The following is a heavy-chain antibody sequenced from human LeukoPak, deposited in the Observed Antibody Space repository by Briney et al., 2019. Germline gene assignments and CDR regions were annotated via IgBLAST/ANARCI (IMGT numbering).Heavy chain of an antibody. CDR3: ARESACGTTNCLAPADWLDP. CDR1: GYTFTGYY. D-gene: IGHD2-2*01. Sequence: GSAKVSCKASGYTFTGYYMHWVRQAPGQGLEWMGWISPNNGDTDIAQKFQGRVTMTRDTSIATSYMEVDSLTSDDTAVYYCARESACGTTNCLAPADWLDPWGQGTLVIVSS. V-gene: IGHV1-2*02. J-gene: IGHJ5*02. CDR2: ISPNNGDT.